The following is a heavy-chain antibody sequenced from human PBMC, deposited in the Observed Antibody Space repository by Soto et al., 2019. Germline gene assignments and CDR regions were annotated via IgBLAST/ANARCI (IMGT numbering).Heavy chain of an antibody. Sequence: GASVTVSCTASGFTFTSYGIRWVRQAPGQGLEWMGWISAYNGNTNYAQKLQGRVTMTTDTSTSTAYMELRSLRSDDTAVYYCARDYRLGDILTDDDAFDIWGQGTMVTVSS. D-gene: IGHD3-9*01. CDR1: GFTFTSYG. CDR2: ISAYNGNT. J-gene: IGHJ3*02. V-gene: IGHV1-18*01. CDR3: ARDYRLGDILTDDDAFDI.